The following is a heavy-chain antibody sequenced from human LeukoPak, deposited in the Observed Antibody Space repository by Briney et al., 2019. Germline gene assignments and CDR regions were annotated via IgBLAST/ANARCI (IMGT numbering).Heavy chain of an antibody. V-gene: IGHV1-8*01. Sequence: ASVKVSCKASGYSFTSYDINWVRQATGQGLEWMESVNPNTGDILYAQKFQGRLTITRNTSLRTAYMELRGLRLEDTAIYYCTRGWIQLSESWGQGTLVAVSS. CDR2: VNPNTGDI. J-gene: IGHJ4*02. CDR3: TRGWIQLSES. CDR1: GYSFTSYD. D-gene: IGHD1-1*01.